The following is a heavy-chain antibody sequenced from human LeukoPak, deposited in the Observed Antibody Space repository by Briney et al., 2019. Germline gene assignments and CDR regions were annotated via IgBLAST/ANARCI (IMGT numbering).Heavy chain of an antibody. CDR2: ISGSGGST. J-gene: IGHJ4*02. Sequence: GGSLRLSCAASGFAFDDYGMSWVRQAPGKGLGWVSAISGSGGSTYYADSVKGRFTISRDNSKNTLYLQMNSLRAEDTAVYYCAKAGGWYIFGYWGQGTLVTVSS. V-gene: IGHV3-23*01. D-gene: IGHD6-19*01. CDR3: AKAGGWYIFGY. CDR1: GFAFDDYG.